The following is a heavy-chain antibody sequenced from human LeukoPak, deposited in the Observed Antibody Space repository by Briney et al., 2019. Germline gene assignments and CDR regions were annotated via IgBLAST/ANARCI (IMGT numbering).Heavy chain of an antibody. Sequence: GGSLRLSCAASGFTFSSYAMSWVRQAPGKGLEWVSAVSASGGTTYYADSVKGRFTISRDNSKNTLHLQMNSLRAEDTAVYYCAKELYSSGYYFFFDYWGQGTLVTVSS. CDR2: VSASGGTT. D-gene: IGHD3-22*01. CDR1: GFTFSSYA. J-gene: IGHJ4*02. CDR3: AKELYSSGYYFFFDY. V-gene: IGHV3-23*01.